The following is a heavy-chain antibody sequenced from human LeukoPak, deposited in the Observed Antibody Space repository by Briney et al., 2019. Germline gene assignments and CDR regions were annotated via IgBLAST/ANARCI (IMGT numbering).Heavy chain of an antibody. V-gene: IGHV4-61*05. J-gene: IGHJ4*02. CDR2: IYYSGST. Sequence: SETLSLTCTVSGGSISSSSYYWGWIRQPPGKGLEWIGYIYYSGSTNYNPSLKSRVTISVDTSKNQFSLKLSSVTAADTAVYYCARDSRGSPVASDCWGQGTLVAVSS. CDR1: GGSISSSSYY. D-gene: IGHD2-15*01. CDR3: ARDSRGSPVASDC.